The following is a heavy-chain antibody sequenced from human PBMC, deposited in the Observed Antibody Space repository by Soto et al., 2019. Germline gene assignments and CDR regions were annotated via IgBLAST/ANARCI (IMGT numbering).Heavy chain of an antibody. CDR1: GDSISTDY. J-gene: IGHJ4*02. D-gene: IGHD7-27*01. Sequence: PSETLSLTCPVSGDSISTDYWGWIRQSPGKGLEWNGFIYYGGSTNYKPSLKSRVTITVDTPKNHFSLKLSSVTAADTAVYYCAKNWNWGSLVHWGQGTLVTVSS. CDR3: AKNWNWGSLVH. CDR2: IYYGGST. V-gene: IGHV4-59*08.